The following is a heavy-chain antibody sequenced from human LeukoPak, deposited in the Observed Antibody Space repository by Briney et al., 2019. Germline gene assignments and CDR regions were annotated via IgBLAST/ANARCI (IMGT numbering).Heavy chain of an antibody. D-gene: IGHD2/OR15-2a*01. CDR1: GFTFSSYA. J-gene: IGHJ1*01. CDR3: ARDQRYFNYFQD. Sequence: GGSLRLSCAASGFTFSSYAMSWVRQAPGKGLEWVSRINSDGSGTTYADSVKGRFTISRDNAKNTLYLQMNSLRVEDTAVYYCARDQRYFNYFQDWGQGTLVTVSS. V-gene: IGHV3-74*03. CDR2: INSDGSGT.